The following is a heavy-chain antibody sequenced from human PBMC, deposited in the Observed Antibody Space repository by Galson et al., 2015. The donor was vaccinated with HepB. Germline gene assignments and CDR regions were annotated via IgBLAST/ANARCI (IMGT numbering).Heavy chain of an antibody. CDR2: IRQDGSER. V-gene: IGHV3-7*03. CDR3: ATDAWGYGDYAPAARGAFDI. Sequence: SLRLSCAASGFTFSNYWMSWVRQAPGKGLEWVANIRQDGSERYYVDSVKGRFTISRDNAKNSLYLQMSSLRAEDTAVYYCATDAWGYGDYAPAARGAFDIWGQGTMVTVSS. J-gene: IGHJ3*02. D-gene: IGHD4-17*01. CDR1: GFTFSNYW.